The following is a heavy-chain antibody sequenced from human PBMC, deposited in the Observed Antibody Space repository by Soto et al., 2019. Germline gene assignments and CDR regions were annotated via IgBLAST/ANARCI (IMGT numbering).Heavy chain of an antibody. Sequence: SETLALTCTVYGFSISSYYLSLIRQPPGKGLEWIGYIYYSGSTNYNPSLKSRVTISVDTSKNQFSLKLSSVTAADTAVYYCARDRYGNASWGQGTLVSVSS. CDR2: IYYSGST. CDR1: GFSISSYY. J-gene: IGHJ4*02. V-gene: IGHV4-59*01. CDR3: ARDRYGNAS. D-gene: IGHD4-17*01.